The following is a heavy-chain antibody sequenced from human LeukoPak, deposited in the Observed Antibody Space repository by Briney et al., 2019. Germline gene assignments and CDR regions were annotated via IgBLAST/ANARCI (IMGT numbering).Heavy chain of an antibody. Sequence: GGSLRLSCAASGFTFSNAWMSWVRQAPGKGLEWVGRIKSKTDGGTTDYAAPVKGKFTMSRDDSKNTVYLQMNRLKTEDTAVYYCTTSACTNGVCYTSVNYWGQGTLVTVSS. J-gene: IGHJ4*02. CDR3: TTSACTNGVCYTSVNY. V-gene: IGHV3-15*01. CDR1: GFTFSNAW. D-gene: IGHD2-8*01. CDR2: IKSKTDGGTT.